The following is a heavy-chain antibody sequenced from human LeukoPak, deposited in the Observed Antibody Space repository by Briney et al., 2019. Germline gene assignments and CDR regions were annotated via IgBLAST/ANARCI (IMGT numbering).Heavy chain of an antibody. CDR2: VYHSGST. J-gene: IGHJ4*02. D-gene: IGHD5-12*01. V-gene: IGHV4-4*02. CDR3: ARDLLQRGYSGYGPRHFDY. CDR1: GGSISSSNW. Sequence: PSETLSLTCAVSGGSISSSNWWNWVRQPPGKGLEWIGEVYHSGSTNYNPSLKSRVTMSVDTSKNQFSLKLSSVTAADTAVYYCARDLLQRGYSGYGPRHFDYWGQGTLVTVSS.